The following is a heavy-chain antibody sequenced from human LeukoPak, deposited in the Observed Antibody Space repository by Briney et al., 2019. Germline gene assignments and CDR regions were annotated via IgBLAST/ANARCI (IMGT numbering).Heavy chain of an antibody. J-gene: IGHJ6*02. Sequence: GASVTVSCKVSGYSLTDLFVHWVRQAPGKGLEWMGGVDPEDGKTIYAQMFQGRVTMTEDTSIHTAYVELRSLRSEDTAIYYCSSDRSGSYDGLDVWGQGTTVIVSS. CDR2: VDPEDGKT. CDR1: GYSLTDLF. V-gene: IGHV1-24*01. D-gene: IGHD1-26*01. CDR3: SSDRSGSYDGLDV.